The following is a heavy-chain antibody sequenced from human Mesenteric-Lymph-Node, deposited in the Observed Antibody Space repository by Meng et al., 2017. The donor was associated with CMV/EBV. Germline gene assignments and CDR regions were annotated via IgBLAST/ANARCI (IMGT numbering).Heavy chain of an antibody. D-gene: IGHD3-10*01. CDR1: GGSIRSSNW. Sequence: AVYGGSIRSSNWWSWVRQPQGKGLEWIGEILHTGSTKYNPSLKSRVTISVDRSNNEFSLKLSSVTAADTAVYYCAREIWFGDDRYFDSWGKGTLVTSPQ. CDR3: AREIWFGDDRYFDS. J-gene: IGHJ4*02. V-gene: IGHV4-4*02. CDR2: ILHTGST.